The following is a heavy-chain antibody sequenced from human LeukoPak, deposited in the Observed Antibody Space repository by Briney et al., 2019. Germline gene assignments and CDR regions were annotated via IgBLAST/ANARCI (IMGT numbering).Heavy chain of an antibody. D-gene: IGHD3-10*01. Sequence: PSETLSLTCTVSGGSISSGGYYWSWIRQHPGKGLEWIGYIYYSGSTYYNPSLKSRVTISVDTSKNQFSLKLNSVTAADTAVYYCARVRAGWFGKLLQQWHFDLWGRGTLVTVSS. CDR1: GGSISSGGYY. J-gene: IGHJ2*01. CDR2: IYYSGST. V-gene: IGHV4-31*03. CDR3: ARVRAGWFGKLLQQWHFDL.